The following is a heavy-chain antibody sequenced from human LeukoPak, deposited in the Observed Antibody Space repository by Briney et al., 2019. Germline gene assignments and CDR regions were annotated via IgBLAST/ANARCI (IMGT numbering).Heavy chain of an antibody. Sequence: PGGSLRLSCAASGFTFSSYWMSWVRQAPGKGLEWVANIKQDGSEKCYVDSVKGRFTISRDNAKNSLYLQMNSLRAEDTAVYYCATRSDEGYYYDSSGYYYFDYWGQGTLVTVSS. CDR1: GFTFSSYW. CDR2: IKQDGSEK. D-gene: IGHD3-22*01. J-gene: IGHJ4*02. CDR3: ATRSDEGYYYDSSGYYYFDY. V-gene: IGHV3-7*01.